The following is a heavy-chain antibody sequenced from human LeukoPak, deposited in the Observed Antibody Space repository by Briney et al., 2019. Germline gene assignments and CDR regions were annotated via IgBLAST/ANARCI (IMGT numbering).Heavy chain of an antibody. Sequence: GGSLRLSCAASGFTFSSYAMSWVRQAPGKGLEWVSAISGSGGSTYYADSGKGRFTISRDNSKNTLYLQMNSLRAEDTAVYYCAQGGSYGDPTDYWGQGTLVAVSS. J-gene: IGHJ4*02. V-gene: IGHV3-23*01. CDR1: GFTFSSYA. CDR2: ISGSGGST. D-gene: IGHD4-17*01. CDR3: AQGGSYGDPTDY.